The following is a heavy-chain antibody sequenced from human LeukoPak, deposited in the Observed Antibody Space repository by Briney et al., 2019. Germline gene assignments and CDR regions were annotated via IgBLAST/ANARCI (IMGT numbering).Heavy chain of an antibody. CDR3: ARDRPTDYYDSSGYYYD. J-gene: IGHJ4*02. V-gene: IGHV1-69*05. CDR2: IIPIFGTA. D-gene: IGHD3-22*01. Sequence: SVKVSCKASGGTFSSYAISWVRQAPGQGLEWMGGIIPIFGTANYAQKFQGRVTITTDESTSTAYMELSSLRSEDTAVYYCARDRPTDYYDSSGYYYDWGPGTLVTVSS. CDR1: GGTFSSYA.